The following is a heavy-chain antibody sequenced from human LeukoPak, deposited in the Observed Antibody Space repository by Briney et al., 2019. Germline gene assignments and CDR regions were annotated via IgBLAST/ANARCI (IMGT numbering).Heavy chain of an antibody. CDR1: GYTFTSYG. V-gene: IGHV1-18*04. Sequence: ASVKVSCKASGYTFTSYGISWVRQAPGQGLEWMGWISVYNGNTNYPQKLQGRVTMTTDTSTSTAYMELRSLRSDDTAVYYCARDFMLGDGGYVYYGMDVWGKGTTVTVSS. CDR2: ISVYNGNT. CDR3: ARDFMLGDGGYVYYGMDV. D-gene: IGHD5-12*01. J-gene: IGHJ6*04.